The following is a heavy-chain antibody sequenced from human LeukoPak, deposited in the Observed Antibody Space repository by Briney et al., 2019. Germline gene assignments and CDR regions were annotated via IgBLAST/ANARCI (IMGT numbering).Heavy chain of an antibody. D-gene: IGHD3-16*01. V-gene: IGHV4-34*01. J-gene: IGHJ6*02. CDR1: GGSFSGYY. CDR2: INHSGST. CDR3: AVSRTGIRSYYYYGMDV. Sequence: SETLSLTCAVYGGSFSGYYWSWIRQPPGKGLEWIGEINHSGSTNYNPSLKSRVTISVDTSKNQSSLKLSSVTAADTAVYYCAVSRTGIRSYYYYGMDVWGQGTTVTVSS.